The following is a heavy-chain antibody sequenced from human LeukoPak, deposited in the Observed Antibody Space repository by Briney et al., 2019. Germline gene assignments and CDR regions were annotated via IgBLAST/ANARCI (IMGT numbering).Heavy chain of an antibody. D-gene: IGHD2-15*01. Sequence: SETLSLTCAVYGGSFSGYYWSWIRQPPGKGLEWSGEINHSGSTNYNPSLKSRVTISVDTSKNQFSLKLSSVTAADTAVYYCARAYPSGYGGIWKNAFDFWGQGTMVTVSS. CDR3: ARAYPSGYGGIWKNAFDF. V-gene: IGHV4-34*01. CDR1: GGSFSGYY. CDR2: INHSGST. J-gene: IGHJ3*01.